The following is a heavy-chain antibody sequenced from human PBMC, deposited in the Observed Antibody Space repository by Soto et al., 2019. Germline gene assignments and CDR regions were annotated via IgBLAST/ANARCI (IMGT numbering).Heavy chain of an antibody. Sequence: AETLSLTCIVSGGSISSEYWSWIRQPPGKGLEWIGYIYYSGSTDYNPSLKSRVTISVDTSKNQFSLKLSSVTAADTAVYYCARHTAVAGQEDFDYWGQGTLVTVSS. CDR3: ARHTAVAGQEDFDY. V-gene: IGHV4-59*08. J-gene: IGHJ4*02. CDR1: GGSISSEY. D-gene: IGHD6-19*01. CDR2: IYYSGST.